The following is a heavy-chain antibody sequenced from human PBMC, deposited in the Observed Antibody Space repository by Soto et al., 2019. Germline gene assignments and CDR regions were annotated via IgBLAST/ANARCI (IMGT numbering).Heavy chain of an antibody. J-gene: IGHJ4*02. CDR1: GGSISSSNW. CDR3: ARGPGGFGEFSLDY. D-gene: IGHD3-10*01. V-gene: IGHV4-4*02. CDR2: IYHSGST. Sequence: SETLSLTCAVSGGSISSSNWWSWVRQPPGKGLEWIGEIYHSGSTNYNPSLRSRVTISVDKSKNQFSLKLSSVTAADTAVYYCARGPGGFGEFSLDYWGQGTLVTVSS.